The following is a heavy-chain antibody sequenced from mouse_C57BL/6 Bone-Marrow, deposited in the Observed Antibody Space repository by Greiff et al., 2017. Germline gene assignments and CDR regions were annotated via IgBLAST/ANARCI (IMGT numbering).Heavy chain of an antibody. Sequence: VKLQESGAELVRPGASVTLSCKASGYTFTDYEMHWVKQTPVHGLEWIGAIDPETGGTAYNQKFKGKAILTADKSSSTAYMELRSLTSEDSAVYYCTRGVLGRFAYWGQGTLVTVSA. CDR2: IDPETGGT. J-gene: IGHJ3*01. CDR3: TRGVLGRFAY. V-gene: IGHV1-15*01. CDR1: GYTFTDYE. D-gene: IGHD4-1*01.